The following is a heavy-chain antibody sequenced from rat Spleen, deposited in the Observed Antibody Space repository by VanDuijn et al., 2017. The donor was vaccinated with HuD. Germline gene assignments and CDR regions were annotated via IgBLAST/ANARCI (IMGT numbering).Heavy chain of an antibody. J-gene: IGHJ2*01. CDR3: TTDTFYDGTYYPGGFDY. CDR2: ISAGVDNT. V-gene: IGHV5-27*01. D-gene: IGHD1-12*02. Sequence: EVQLVESGGGLVQPGRSLKLSCAASGFTFSDYNMAWVRQAPTKGLEWVAYISAGVDNTYYRDSVKGRFTISRDNAKSTLYLQLDSLRSEDTATYYCTTDTFYDGTYYPGGFDYWGQGVMVTVSS. CDR1: GFTFSDYN.